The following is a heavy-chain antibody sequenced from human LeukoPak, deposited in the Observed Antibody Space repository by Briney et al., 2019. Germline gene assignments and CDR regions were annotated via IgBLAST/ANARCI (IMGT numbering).Heavy chain of an antibody. J-gene: IGHJ4*02. Sequence: GGSLRLSCAASGFTFSSYAMSWVRQAPGKGLRWVSAISGSGGSTYYADSVKGRFTISSDNSKNTLYLQMNSLRAEDTAVYYCARGHSGWYDYWGQGTLVTVSS. CDR2: ISGSGGST. CDR1: GFTFSSYA. CDR3: ARGHSGWYDY. V-gene: IGHV3-23*01. D-gene: IGHD6-19*01.